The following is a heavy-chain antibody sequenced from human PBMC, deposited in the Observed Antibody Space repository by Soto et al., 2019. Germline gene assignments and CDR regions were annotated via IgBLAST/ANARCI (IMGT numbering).Heavy chain of an antibody. D-gene: IGHD3-22*01. J-gene: IGHJ4*02. V-gene: IGHV3-30*18. CDR3: EKYLYFYYSSGYNDF. Sequence: GGSLRLSCAASGFTFSSYGMHWVRQAPGKGLEWVSVISYDRSNKYYADSVKGRFTISRDNSKNTLYLQMNILRSEDTAVYYCEKYLYFYYSSGYNDFWGQGTLVTVSS. CDR2: ISYDRSNK. CDR1: GFTFSSYG.